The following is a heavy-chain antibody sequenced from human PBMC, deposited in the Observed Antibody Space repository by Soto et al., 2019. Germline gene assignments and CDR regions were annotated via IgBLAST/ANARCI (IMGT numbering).Heavy chain of an antibody. V-gene: IGHV3-30-3*01. D-gene: IGHD6-13*01. Sequence: QVQLVESGGGVVQPGRSLRLSCAASGFTFSSYAMHWVRQAPGKGLEWVAVISYDGSNKYYADSVKGRFTISRDNSKNTLYLQMNSLRAEDTAVYYCARLFSSSWDDYWGQGTLVTVSS. CDR2: ISYDGSNK. CDR1: GFTFSSYA. CDR3: ARLFSSSWDDY. J-gene: IGHJ4*02.